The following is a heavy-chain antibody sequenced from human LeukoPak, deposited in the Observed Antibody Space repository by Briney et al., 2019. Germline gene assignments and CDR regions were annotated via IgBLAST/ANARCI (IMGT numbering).Heavy chain of an antibody. CDR2: IYYSGST. Sequence: SETLSLTCTVSGGSISSSSYYWGWNRQPPGKGLEWIGSIYYSGSTYYNPSLKSRVTISVDTSKNQFSLKLSSVTAADTAVYYCARDGGAAAFFDYWGQGTLVTVSS. V-gene: IGHV4-39*07. J-gene: IGHJ4*02. CDR1: GGSISSSSYY. D-gene: IGHD6-13*01. CDR3: ARDGGAAAFFDY.